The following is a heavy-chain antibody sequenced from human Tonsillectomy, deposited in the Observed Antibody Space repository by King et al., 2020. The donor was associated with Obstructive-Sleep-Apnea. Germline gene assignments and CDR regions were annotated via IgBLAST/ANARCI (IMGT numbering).Heavy chain of an antibody. V-gene: IGHV3-74*01. CDR2: IHSDESRT. CDR3: AREGYDVLTGSYYGMDV. J-gene: IGHJ6*02. Sequence: VQLVESGGGLAQPGGSLRLSCAASGFTFRSYWMHWVRQAPGKGRVWVSRIHSDESRTSSAGSVKGRFTISSDNAKNALYLQMNSLRAEDTAVYYCAREGYDVLTGSYYGMDVWGQGTTVTVSS. CDR1: GFTFRSYW. D-gene: IGHD3-9*01.